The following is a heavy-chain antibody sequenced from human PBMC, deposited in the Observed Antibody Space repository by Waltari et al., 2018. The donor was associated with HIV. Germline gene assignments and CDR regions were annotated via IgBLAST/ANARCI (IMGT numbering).Heavy chain of an antibody. Sequence: QVQLQESGPGLVKPSETLSLTCTVSGYSISSGYYWGWIRQPPGKGLEWLGSIYHSGSTYYNPSLKSRVTISVDTSKNQFSLKLSSVTAADTAVYYCARVGVVPAAIVQYYFDYWGQGTLVTVSS. CDR1: GYSISSGYY. CDR2: IYHSGST. CDR3: ARVGVVPAAIVQYYFDY. V-gene: IGHV4-38-2*02. D-gene: IGHD2-2*02. J-gene: IGHJ4*02.